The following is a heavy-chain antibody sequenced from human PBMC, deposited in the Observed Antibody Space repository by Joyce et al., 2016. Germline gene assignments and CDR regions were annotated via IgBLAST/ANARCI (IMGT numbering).Heavy chain of an antibody. Sequence: QVQLVQSGAEVKKPGASVKVSCKASGYTFTDYYIHWVRQAPGHGLEWMGGINRNSGGTEYPQKCQGRVTMTRETSIRTAYMELTGLRSDDTAVYYCARGDLRTSSPLFWYFALWGRGTLVTVSS. V-gene: IGHV1-2*02. CDR1: GYTFTDYY. D-gene: IGHD2-2*01. CDR2: INRNSGGT. J-gene: IGHJ2*01. CDR3: ARGDLRTSSPLFWYFAL.